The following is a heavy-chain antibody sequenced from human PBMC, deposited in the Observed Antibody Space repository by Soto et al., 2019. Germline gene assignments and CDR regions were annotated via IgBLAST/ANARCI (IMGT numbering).Heavy chain of an antibody. D-gene: IGHD4-17*01. Sequence: EVQLVESGGGLVQPGRSLRLSCAASGFTCDDYVMHWVRQPPGKGLEWVSSSSWNSGNLVYADSVKGRFTLTRDNANNGLYMQMNGLRGEDTALYYCANGASTTVFSCNEYGGQGTLVHVSS. CDR1: GFTCDDYV. J-gene: IGHJ4*02. CDR2: SSWNSGNL. CDR3: ANGASTTVFSCNEY. V-gene: IGHV3-9*01.